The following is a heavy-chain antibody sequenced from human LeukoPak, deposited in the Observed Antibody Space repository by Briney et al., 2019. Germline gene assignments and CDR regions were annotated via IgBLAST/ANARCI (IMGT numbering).Heavy chain of an antibody. Sequence: GGSLRLSCEASGFYFKTYAMTWVSQAPGEGLEWVSAIGSSGDRVYYADSLKGRFTISRDNPKNPLFLQMHSLRAEDTAVYYCAKVSGGEHNFWSDFSQDKWFDPWGQGTLVTVSS. J-gene: IGHJ5*02. D-gene: IGHD3-3*01. CDR3: AKVSGGEHNFWSDFSQDKWFDP. CDR2: IGSSGDRV. CDR1: GFYFKTYA. V-gene: IGHV3-23*01.